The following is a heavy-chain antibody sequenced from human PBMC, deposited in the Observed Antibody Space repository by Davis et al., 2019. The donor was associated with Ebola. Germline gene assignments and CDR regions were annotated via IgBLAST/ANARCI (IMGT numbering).Heavy chain of an antibody. CDR1: GFTFSNYW. D-gene: IGHD1-20*01. J-gene: IGHJ4*02. CDR2: IEQDGSEK. V-gene: IGHV3-7*01. CDR3: ARGRYNWNY. Sequence: GESLKISCAASGFTFSNYWMSWVRQAPGKGLEWVANIEQDGSEKYYVDSLKGRFTISRDNAKNSVSLQMNSLRAEDTAVYYCARGRYNWNYWGQGTLVTVSS.